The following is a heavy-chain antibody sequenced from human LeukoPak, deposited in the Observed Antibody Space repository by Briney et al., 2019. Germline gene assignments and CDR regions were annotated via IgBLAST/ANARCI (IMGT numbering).Heavy chain of an antibody. CDR3: AKDTSELLDSDAVDY. V-gene: IGHV3-23*01. CDR1: GFTFSSYA. D-gene: IGHD1-26*01. Sequence: GGSLRLSCAASGFTFSSYAMSWVRQAPGKGLEWVSAIGGSGGSTYYADSVKGRFTISRDNSKNTLYLQMNSLRAEDTAVYYCAKDTSELLDSDAVDYWGQGTLVTVSS. J-gene: IGHJ4*02. CDR2: IGGSGGST.